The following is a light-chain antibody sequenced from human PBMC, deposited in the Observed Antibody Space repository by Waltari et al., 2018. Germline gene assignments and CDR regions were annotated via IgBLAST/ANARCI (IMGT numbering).Light chain of an antibody. CDR3: SSYTGSSTFVI. Sequence: SALTQPASVSGSPGQSITISCPGTSSELGFYNCVSCYQQHPGKAPKLMIYDVSTRPSGISNRFSGSKSGNTASLTISGLQAEDAADYICSSYTGSSTFVIFGGVTKLTVL. CDR1: SSELGFYNC. CDR2: DVS. V-gene: IGLV2-14*03. J-gene: IGLJ2*01.